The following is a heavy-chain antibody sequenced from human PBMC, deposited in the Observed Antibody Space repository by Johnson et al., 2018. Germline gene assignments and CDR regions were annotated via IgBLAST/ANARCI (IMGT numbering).Heavy chain of an antibody. CDR2: INAGNGHT. D-gene: IGHD3-22*01. J-gene: IGHJ4*02. Sequence: QLVESGAEVKKPGASVKVSCKASGYTFTTYTMHWVRQAPGQRLEWMGWINAGNGHTKYSQKFQGRVTITMDTSATTAHMELSSLRSEDTAVYFCARGNMKVVNYWGQGTLVTVSS. V-gene: IGHV1-3*01. CDR3: ARGNMKVVNY. CDR1: GYTFTTYT.